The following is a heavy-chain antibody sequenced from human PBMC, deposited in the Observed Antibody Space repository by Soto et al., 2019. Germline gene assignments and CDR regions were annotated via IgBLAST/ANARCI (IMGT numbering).Heavy chain of an antibody. J-gene: IGHJ5*02. CDR2: IYYRGST. CDR1: GGSISSYY. Sequence: SETLSLTCTASGGSISSYYWSWIRQPPGKKQERIGYIYYRGSTNYNPSLKSRDTISVDTSKNQFSLKLCSVTGADTALYYCARCRAFGAFLSGYFPHQGFDPWGQGTLVTVSS. CDR3: ARCRAFGAFLSGYFPHQGFDP. V-gene: IGHV4-59*01. D-gene: IGHD3-3*01.